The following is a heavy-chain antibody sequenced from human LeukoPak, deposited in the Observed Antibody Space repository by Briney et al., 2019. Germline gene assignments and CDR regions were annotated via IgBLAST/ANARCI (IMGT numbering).Heavy chain of an antibody. CDR3: AKVSGAYSADY. CDR2: ISSSGSYT. CDR1: GFTFSDYY. D-gene: IGHD2-15*01. Sequence: GGSLRLSCAASGFTFSDYYMSWIRQAPGKGLQWISYISSSGSYTNYADSVKGRFTISRDNAKNSLYLQMNSLRAEDTAVYYCAKVSGAYSADYWGQGTLVTVSS. J-gene: IGHJ4*02. V-gene: IGHV3-11*05.